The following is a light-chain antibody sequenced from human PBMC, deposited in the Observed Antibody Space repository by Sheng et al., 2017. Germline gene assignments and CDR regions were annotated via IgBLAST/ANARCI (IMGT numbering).Light chain of an antibody. CDR2: GAS. CDR1: QSVSSN. Sequence: EIVMTQSPATLSVSPGERATLSCRASQSVSSNLAWYQQKPGQAPRLLIYGASTRATGIPARFSASGSGTEFTLTISSLQSEDFAVYYCQQRSNWPWTFGQGTKVEIK. J-gene: IGKJ1*01. V-gene: IGKV3-15*01. CDR3: QQRSNWPWT.